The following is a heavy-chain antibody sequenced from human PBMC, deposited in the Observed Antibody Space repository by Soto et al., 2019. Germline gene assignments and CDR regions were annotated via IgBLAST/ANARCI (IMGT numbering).Heavy chain of an antibody. J-gene: IGHJ4*02. D-gene: IGHD2-21*01. V-gene: IGHV5-10-1*01. CDR2: IDPTDSFA. Sequence: GESLKISCEGSGYAFSNYWINWVRQVSGKGLEWMGRIDPTDSFANYSPSFQGHVTFSVDKSTSTAYVQWSSLKASDTAMYYCCTQGGDGYHIDDWGQGTLVTVSS. CDR1: GYAFSNYW. CDR3: CTQGGDGYHIDD.